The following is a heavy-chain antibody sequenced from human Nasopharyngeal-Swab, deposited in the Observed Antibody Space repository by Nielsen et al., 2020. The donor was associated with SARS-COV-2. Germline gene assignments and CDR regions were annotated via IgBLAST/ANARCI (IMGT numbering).Heavy chain of an antibody. CDR1: GGSFSGIF. D-gene: IGHD5-18*01. J-gene: IGHJ5*02. V-gene: IGHV4-34*01. Sequence: LETLSLTCAVFGGSFSGIFWSWIRQPPGKGLEWIAEINHSGSTNYNPSLKSRVTISVDTSKNQFSLKLTSVTAADTAVYYCARGTFGYTYTRPENNWFDPWGQGILVTVSS. CDR3: ARGTFGYTYTRPENNWFDP. CDR2: INHSGST.